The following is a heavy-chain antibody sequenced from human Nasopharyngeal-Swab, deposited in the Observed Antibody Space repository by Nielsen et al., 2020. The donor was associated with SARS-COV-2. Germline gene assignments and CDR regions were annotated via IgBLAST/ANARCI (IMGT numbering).Heavy chain of an antibody. CDR3: ARGPPGHCSSTSCSYYYYYMDV. J-gene: IGHJ6*03. CDR2: INPSGGST. D-gene: IGHD2-2*03. CDR1: GYTFTSYY. Sequence: ASVKVSCKASGYTFTSYYMHWVRQAPGQGLEWMGIINPSGGSTSYAQKFQGRVTMTRDTSTSTVYMELSSLRSEDTAVYYCARGPPGHCSSTSCSYYYYYMDVWGKGTTVTVSS. V-gene: IGHV1-46*01.